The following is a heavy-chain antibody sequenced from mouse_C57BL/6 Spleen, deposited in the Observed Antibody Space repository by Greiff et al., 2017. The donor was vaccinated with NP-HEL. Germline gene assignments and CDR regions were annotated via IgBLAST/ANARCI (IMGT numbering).Heavy chain of an antibody. Sequence: QVQLKQPGAELVKPGASVKLSCKASGYTFTSYWMHWVKQRPGRGLEWIGRIDPNSGGTKYNEKFKSKATLTVDKPSSTAYMQLSSLTSEDSAVYYCARCYYDYGEYAMDYWGQGTSVTVSS. CDR1: GYTFTSYW. CDR2: IDPNSGGT. J-gene: IGHJ4*01. V-gene: IGHV1-72*01. CDR3: ARCYYDYGEYAMDY. D-gene: IGHD2-4*01.